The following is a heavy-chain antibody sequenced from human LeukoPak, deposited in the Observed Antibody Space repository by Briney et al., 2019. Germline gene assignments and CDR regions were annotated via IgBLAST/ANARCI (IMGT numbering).Heavy chain of an antibody. CDR3: VSDSGLRSGSDS. Sequence: PGGSLRLSCAASGFNLRTFWIHWIRQDAGGRLVWVSRISPDGSVTTYTASVKGRFAISRDNAKNTLYLEMNSLRADDAAIYYCVSDSGLRSGSDSWGQGTPVTVSS. CDR2: ISPDGSVT. V-gene: IGHV3-74*01. D-gene: IGHD1-26*01. CDR1: GFNLRTFW. J-gene: IGHJ4*02.